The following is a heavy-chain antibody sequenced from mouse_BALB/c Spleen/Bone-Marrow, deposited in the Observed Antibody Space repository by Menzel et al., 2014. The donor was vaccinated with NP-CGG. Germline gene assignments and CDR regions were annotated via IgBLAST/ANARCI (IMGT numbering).Heavy chain of an antibody. CDR3: ARTHYYGSSYPY. CDR2: ISYSGNT. CDR1: GYSITSDYA. D-gene: IGHD1-1*01. J-gene: IGHJ3*01. V-gene: IGHV3-2*02. Sequence: VQLKQSGPGLVKPSQSLSLICTVTGYSITSDYAWNWIRQFPGNKLEWMGYISYSGNTRYNPSLKSRISISRDTSKNQFFLQLNSVTTEDTATYYCARTHYYGSSYPYWGQGTLVTVSA.